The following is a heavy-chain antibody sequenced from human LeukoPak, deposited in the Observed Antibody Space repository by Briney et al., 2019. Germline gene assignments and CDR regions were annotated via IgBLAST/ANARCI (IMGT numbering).Heavy chain of an antibody. CDR1: GYSFISYW. CDR2: VYPGDSDT. J-gene: IGHJ4*02. CDR3: ARHQSGSGSYSTDY. V-gene: IGHV5-51*01. Sequence: GESLKISCKGSGYSFISYWIGWVRQMPGKGLEWMGIVYPGDSDTRYSPSFQGQVTISADKSISTAYLQWNSLKASDTAMNYCARHQSGSGSYSTDYWGQGTLVTVSS. D-gene: IGHD3-10*01.